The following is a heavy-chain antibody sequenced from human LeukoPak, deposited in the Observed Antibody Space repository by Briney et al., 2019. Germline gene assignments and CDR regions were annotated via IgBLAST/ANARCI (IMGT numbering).Heavy chain of an antibody. Sequence: NPSETLSLTCTVSGGSVSSGNFYWSWIRQPPGKGLEWIGYIYYSGSTNYNPSLKSRVTISVDTSKNQFSLKLSSVTAADTAVYYCARYHRLYFDYWGQGTLVTVSS. CDR2: IYYSGST. J-gene: IGHJ4*02. D-gene: IGHD2-2*01. CDR3: ARYHRLYFDY. CDR1: GGSVSSGNFY. V-gene: IGHV4-61*01.